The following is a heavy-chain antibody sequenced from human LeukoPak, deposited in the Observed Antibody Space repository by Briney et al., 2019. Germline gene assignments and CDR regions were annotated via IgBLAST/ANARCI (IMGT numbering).Heavy chain of an antibody. V-gene: IGHV3-7*01. CDR3: ARDRVVVVAGYWYFDL. CDR2: IKQDGSEK. D-gene: IGHD2-15*01. Sequence: GGSLRLSCAASGFTFSSYWMSWVRQAPGKGLEWVANIKQDGSEKYYVDSVKGRFTISRDNAKNSLYLQMNSLRAEDTAVYYCARDRVVVVAGYWYFDLWGRGTPVTVSS. CDR1: GFTFSSYW. J-gene: IGHJ2*01.